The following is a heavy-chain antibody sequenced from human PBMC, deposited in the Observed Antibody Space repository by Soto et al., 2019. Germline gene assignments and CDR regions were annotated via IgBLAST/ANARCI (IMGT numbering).Heavy chain of an antibody. V-gene: IGHV1-8*01. J-gene: IGHJ6*01. D-gene: IGHD4-17*01. Sequence: ASVKVSCNASGYTFTTYDINWVLQATGQGLEWMGWMNPNSGNTGYAQKFQGRVTMTRNTSISTAYMELSSLRSEDTAVYYCATGDYGDSAYYYGMDVWGQGTTVTVSS. CDR2: MNPNSGNT. CDR1: GYTFTTYD. CDR3: ATGDYGDSAYYYGMDV.